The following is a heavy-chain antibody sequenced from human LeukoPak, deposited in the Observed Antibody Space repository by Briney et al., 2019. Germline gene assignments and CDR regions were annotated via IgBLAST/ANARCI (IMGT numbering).Heavy chain of an antibody. CDR1: GFTFSSYE. D-gene: IGHD2-15*01. V-gene: IGHV3-48*03. CDR3: AKAPVTTCSGAYCYPFDY. CDR2: ISSSGNTI. J-gene: IGHJ4*02. Sequence: GGSLRPSCAASGFTFSSYEMNWVRQAPGKGLEWVSYISSSGNTIYYADSVKGRFTISRDNAKNSLYLQMKSLRAEDAAVYYCAKAPVTTCSGAYCYPFDYWGQGTLVTVSS.